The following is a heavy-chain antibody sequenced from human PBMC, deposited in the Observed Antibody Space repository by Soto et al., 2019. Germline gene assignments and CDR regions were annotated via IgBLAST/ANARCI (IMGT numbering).Heavy chain of an antibody. CDR2: IHYSGST. V-gene: IGHV4-31*03. CDR3: ARGGRPDIIVVVAHFDY. D-gene: IGHD2-15*01. Sequence: QVQLQESGPGLVKPSQTLSLTCTVSGGAIRSSNYYWSWIRQHPGRGLEWIGYIHYSGSTYYNPSLKSRVTMSVDTSKNQFSLKLSSVTAADTAVYYCARGGRPDIIVVVAHFDYWGQGTLVTLSS. J-gene: IGHJ4*02. CDR1: GGAIRSSNYY.